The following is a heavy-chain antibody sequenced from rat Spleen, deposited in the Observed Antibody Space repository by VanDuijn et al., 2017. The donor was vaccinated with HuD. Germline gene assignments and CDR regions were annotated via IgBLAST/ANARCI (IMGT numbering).Heavy chain of an antibody. CDR3: ARIPSDGYYHVPFDY. CDR2: ISPSGGST. D-gene: IGHD1-12*03. CDR1: GFTFSNYG. J-gene: IGHJ2*01. V-gene: IGHV5-19*01. Sequence: EVQLVESGGGLVQPGRSLKLPCAASGFTFSNYGMHWIRQAPTKGLEWVASISPSGGSTYYRDSVKGRFTISRDNAKSTLYLQMDSLRSEDTATYYCARIPSDGYYHVPFDYWGQGVMVTVSS.